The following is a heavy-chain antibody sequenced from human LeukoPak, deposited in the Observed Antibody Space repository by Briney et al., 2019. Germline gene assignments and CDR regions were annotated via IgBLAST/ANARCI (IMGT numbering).Heavy chain of an antibody. V-gene: IGHV1-2*02. CDR3: ARGNGGSPCDAFHI. CDR2: INPNSGGT. Sequence: ATVKVSCKASGYTFTGHYMHWVRQAPGQGLEWMGWINPNSGGTNYAQTFQGRVTMTRDTSITTAYMELSSLRSDDTAMYYCARGNGGSPCDAFHIWGQGTMVTVSS. D-gene: IGHD1-26*01. J-gene: IGHJ3*02. CDR1: GYTFTGHY.